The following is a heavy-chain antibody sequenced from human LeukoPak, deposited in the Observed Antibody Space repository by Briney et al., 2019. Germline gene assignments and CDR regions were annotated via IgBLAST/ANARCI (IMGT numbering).Heavy chain of an antibody. J-gene: IGHJ3*02. CDR1: GYTFTGYY. V-gene: IGHV1-2*02. Sequence: GASVKVSCKASGYTFTGYYMHWVRQAPGQGLEWMGWINPNSGGTSYAQKFQGRVTMTRDTSISTAYMELSRLRSDDTAVYYCARLWGRFDAFDIWGQGTMVTVSS. CDR2: INPNSGGT. CDR3: ARLWGRFDAFDI. D-gene: IGHD7-27*01.